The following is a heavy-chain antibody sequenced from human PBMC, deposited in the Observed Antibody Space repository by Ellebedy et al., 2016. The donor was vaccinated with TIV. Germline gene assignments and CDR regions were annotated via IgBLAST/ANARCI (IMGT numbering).Heavy chain of an antibody. V-gene: IGHV4-39*07. CDR2: MYYSGST. Sequence: SETLSLXXTVSSGSVSSSLYYWNWVRQPPGKGLEWIGLMYYSGSTSYNPSLKGRATISVDTSKNQISLNLNSVTAADTAVYYCARIDYDGSGYYYGLDYWGQGTLVTVSS. CDR3: ARIDYDGSGYYYGLDY. CDR1: SGSVSSSLYY. D-gene: IGHD3-22*01. J-gene: IGHJ4*02.